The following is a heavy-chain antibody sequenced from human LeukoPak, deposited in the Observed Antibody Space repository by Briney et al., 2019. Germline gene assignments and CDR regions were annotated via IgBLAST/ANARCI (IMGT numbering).Heavy chain of an antibody. V-gene: IGHV3-23*01. D-gene: IGHD3-16*01. Sequence: GGCLRLSCVVSGLSLTIYAMSWVRHAPGGGLEWVSAISGSGGSTYYADSVKGRFTISRDNSKNTLYLQMNSLRAEDTAVYYCASCSPFGYYFDYWGQGTLVTVSS. J-gene: IGHJ4*02. CDR2: ISGSGGST. CDR1: GLSLTIYA. CDR3: ASCSPFGYYFDY.